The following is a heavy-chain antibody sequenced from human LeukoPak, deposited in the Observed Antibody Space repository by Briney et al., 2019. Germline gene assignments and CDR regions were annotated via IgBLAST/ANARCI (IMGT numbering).Heavy chain of an antibody. V-gene: IGHV3-30*18. D-gene: IGHD3-10*01. CDR3: AKDRGYLLDY. CDR2: IYYGGSN. Sequence: PGGSLRLSCAASGFTFSNHGMHWVRQAPGSGLEWVSVIYYGGSNYADSVKGRFTVSRDNSKNTLFLQMNSLRAEDTAIYYCAKDRGYLLDYWGQGTLVTVSS. J-gene: IGHJ4*02. CDR1: GFTFSNHG.